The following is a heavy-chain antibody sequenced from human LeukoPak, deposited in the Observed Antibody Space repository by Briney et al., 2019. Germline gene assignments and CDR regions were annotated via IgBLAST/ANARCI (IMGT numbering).Heavy chain of an antibody. Sequence: GGSLRLSCAASGFTVSSNYMTWVRQAPGQGLEWVSVIYSGYSTYYADSVKGRFSISRDNSKNTVYLQMNSLRAEDTAVYYCARDNAGLVKHLDAFDLWGQGTMVTVAS. CDR3: ARDNAGLVKHLDAFDL. CDR2: IYSGYST. V-gene: IGHV3-66*01. D-gene: IGHD1-26*01. CDR1: GFTVSSNY. J-gene: IGHJ3*01.